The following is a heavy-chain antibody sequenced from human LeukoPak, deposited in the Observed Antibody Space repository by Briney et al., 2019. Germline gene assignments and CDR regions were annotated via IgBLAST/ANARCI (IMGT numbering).Heavy chain of an antibody. CDR2: INEDGSES. Sequence: GGSLRLSCAASGFTFSDYWMSWVRQAPGKGLEWVGNINEDGSESYHVDSVKGRVTISRDNAKNSLSLQMNSLRVEDTAVYYCARGGGTLSSWGQGTLVTVS. CDR1: GFTFSDYW. V-gene: IGHV3-7*04. CDR3: ARGGGTLSS. J-gene: IGHJ5*02. D-gene: IGHD2-15*01.